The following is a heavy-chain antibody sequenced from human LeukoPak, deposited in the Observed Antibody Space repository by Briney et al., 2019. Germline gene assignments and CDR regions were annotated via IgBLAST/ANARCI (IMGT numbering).Heavy chain of an antibody. Sequence: GGSLGLSCAASGFTFSSYSMNWVRQAPGKGLEWVSSISSSSGYIYYADSVKGRFTISRDNAKNSLYLQMNSLRAEDTAVYYCARGPDTTYYDILTGRGFDYWGQGTLVTVSS. CDR1: GFTFSSYS. V-gene: IGHV3-21*01. J-gene: IGHJ4*02. D-gene: IGHD3-9*01. CDR3: ARGPDTTYYDILTGRGFDY. CDR2: ISSSSGYI.